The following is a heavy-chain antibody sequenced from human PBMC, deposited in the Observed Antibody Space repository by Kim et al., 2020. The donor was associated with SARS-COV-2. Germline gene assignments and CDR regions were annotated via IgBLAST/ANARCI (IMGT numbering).Heavy chain of an antibody. Sequence: GGSLRLSCAASGFTFSDHYMDWVRQAPGKGLEWVGRTRNKANSYTTEYAASVKGRFTISRDDSKNSLYLQMNSLKTEDTAVYYCAREGNYYGSGYIFDYWGQGTLVTVSS. CDR3: AREGNYYGSGYIFDY. CDR1: GFTFSDHY. D-gene: IGHD3-10*01. V-gene: IGHV3-72*01. CDR2: TRNKANSYTT. J-gene: IGHJ4*02.